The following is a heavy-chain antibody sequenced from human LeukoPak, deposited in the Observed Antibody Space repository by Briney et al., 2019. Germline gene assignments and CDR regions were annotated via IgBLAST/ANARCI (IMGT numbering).Heavy chain of an antibody. CDR2: INPNSGGT. V-gene: IGHV1-2*02. D-gene: IGHD3-3*01. Sequence: GASVKVSCKASGYTFTGYYMHWVRQAPGQGLEWMGWINPNSGGTNYAQKFQGRVTMTRDTSISTAYMELSRLRSDDTAVYYCAREGFYDFWSGDYWGTEDDYWGQGTLVTVSS. J-gene: IGHJ4*02. CDR1: GYTFTGYY. CDR3: AREGFYDFWSGDYWGTEDDY.